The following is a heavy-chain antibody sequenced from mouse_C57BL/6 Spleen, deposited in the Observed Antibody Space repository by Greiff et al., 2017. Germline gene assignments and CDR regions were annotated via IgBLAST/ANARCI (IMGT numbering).Heavy chain of an antibody. V-gene: IGHV14-2*01. CDR1: GFNIKDYY. Sequence: EVQLQQSGAELVKPGASVKLSCTASGFNIKDYYMHWVKQRTEQGLEWIGRIDPEDGETKYAPKFPGKATITADTSSNTAYLQLSSLTSDDTAVYYCARGGYSLYYYAMDYWGQGTSVTVSS. J-gene: IGHJ4*01. D-gene: IGHD2-3*01. CDR2: IDPEDGET. CDR3: ARGGYSLYYYAMDY.